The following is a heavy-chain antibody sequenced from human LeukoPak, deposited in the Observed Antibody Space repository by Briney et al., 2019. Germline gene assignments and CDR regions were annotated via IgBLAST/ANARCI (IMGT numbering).Heavy chain of an antibody. J-gene: IGHJ4*02. CDR3: AKVGDTTSLPYFDY. CDR1: GFTFSNYG. Sequence: GGSLRLSCAASGFTFSNYGMHWVRQAPGKGLEWVAVIYYDGSNNYYADSVKGRFTISRDNSKNTLSLQMNSLRAEDTAVYYCAKVGDTTSLPYFDYWGQGTLVTVSS. D-gene: IGHD2/OR15-2a*01. CDR2: IYYDGSNN. V-gene: IGHV3-33*06.